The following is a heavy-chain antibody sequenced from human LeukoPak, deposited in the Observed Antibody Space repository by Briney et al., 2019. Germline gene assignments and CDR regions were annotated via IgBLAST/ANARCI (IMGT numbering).Heavy chain of an antibody. CDR2: ISSSSSYI. CDR3: ARVTNVVVPAAMAHMGYYYYYMDV. CDR1: GFTFSSYS. Sequence: PGGSLRLSCAASGFTFSSYSMNWVRQAPGKGLEWVSSISSSSSYIYYADSVKGRFTISRDNAKNSLYLQMNSLRAEDTAVYYCARVTNVVVPAAMAHMGYYYYYMDVWGKGTTVTVSS. J-gene: IGHJ6*03. V-gene: IGHV3-21*01. D-gene: IGHD2-2*01.